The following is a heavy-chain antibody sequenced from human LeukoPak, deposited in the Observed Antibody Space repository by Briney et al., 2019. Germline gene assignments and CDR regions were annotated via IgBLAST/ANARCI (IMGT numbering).Heavy chain of an antibody. CDR1: GGSISSYY. J-gene: IGHJ3*02. D-gene: IGHD3-10*01. Sequence: PSQTLSLTCTVSGGSISSYYWSWIRQPPGKGLEWIGYIYYSGSTNYNPSPKSRVTISVDTSKNQFSLKLSSVTAADTAVYYCAASGGSGSYYAFDIWGQGTMVTVSS. CDR3: AASGGSGSYYAFDI. V-gene: IGHV4-59*01. CDR2: IYYSGST.